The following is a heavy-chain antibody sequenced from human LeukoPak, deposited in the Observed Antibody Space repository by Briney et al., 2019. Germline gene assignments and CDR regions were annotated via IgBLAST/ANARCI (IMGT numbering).Heavy chain of an antibody. CDR3: ARGMTASAFDY. V-gene: IGHV3-21*01. CDR2: ISSSSRYI. Sequence: PGRSLRLSRTASGFTFSSDSINWVRQAPGKGLEWISFISSSSRYIYYADSVKGRFTVSRDNAKNSSYLQINSLRADDTALYYCARGMTASAFDYWGQGTPVTVSS. D-gene: IGHD5-18*01. J-gene: IGHJ4*02. CDR1: GFTFSSDS.